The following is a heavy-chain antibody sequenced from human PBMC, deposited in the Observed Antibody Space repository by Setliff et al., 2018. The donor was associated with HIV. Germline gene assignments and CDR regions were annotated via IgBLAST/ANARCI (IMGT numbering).Heavy chain of an antibody. D-gene: IGHD2-2*01. CDR1: GYTFNTYS. Sequence: ASVKVSCKASGYTFNTYSINWVRQAPGLGLEWMGWISGYNGNTEYAQKFQGRVTMTRDTSTSTVYMELSSLRSEDTAVYYCAREGSFVPAAPLGNGNRILDFWGQGTLVTVSS. V-gene: IGHV1-18*01. CDR2: ISGYNGNT. CDR3: AREGSFVPAAPLGNGNRILDF. J-gene: IGHJ4*02.